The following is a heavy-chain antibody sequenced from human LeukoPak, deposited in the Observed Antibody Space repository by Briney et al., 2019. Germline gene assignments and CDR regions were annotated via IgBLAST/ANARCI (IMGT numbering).Heavy chain of an antibody. V-gene: IGHV3-66*01. CDR2: MYRVGNT. CDR3: ARVLTVGATGVWAFDI. J-gene: IGHJ3*02. D-gene: IGHD1-26*01. CDR1: GFTVSNNY. Sequence: GGSLRLSCAASGFTVSNNYMTWVRQAPGKGLEWVSVMYRVGNTYYADFVKGRFIISRDNFKNTLHLQMNSLRVEDTALYYCARVLTVGATGVWAFDIWGQGTMVPVSS.